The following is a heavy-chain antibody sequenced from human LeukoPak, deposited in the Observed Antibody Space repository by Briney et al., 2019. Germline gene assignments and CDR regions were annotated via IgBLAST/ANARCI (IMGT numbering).Heavy chain of an antibody. Sequence: SETLSLTCAVYGGSFSGYYWSWIRQPPGKGLEWIGEINHSGSTNYNPSLKSRVTISVGTSKNQFSLKLSSVTAADTAVYYCAREFVDSSFDFWGQGTLVTVSS. CDR3: AREFVDSSFDF. CDR1: GGSFSGYY. J-gene: IGHJ4*02. V-gene: IGHV4-34*01. D-gene: IGHD3-22*01. CDR2: INHSGST.